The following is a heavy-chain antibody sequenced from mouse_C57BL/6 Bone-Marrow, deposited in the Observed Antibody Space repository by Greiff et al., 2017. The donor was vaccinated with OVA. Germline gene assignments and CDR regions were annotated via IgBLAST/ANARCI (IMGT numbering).Heavy chain of an antibody. CDR3: AGKAYCCSDGFDY. J-gene: IGHJ2*01. CDR1: GYTFTSYS. Sequence: QVQLQQPGAELARPGASVKLSCKASGYTFTSYSMHWVKQRPGRGLEWIGYINPSSGYTKYNQKFKDKATLTADKSSSTAYMQLRSLTSEESAVDYCAGKAYCCSDGFDYWGQGTTLTVSS. D-gene: IGHD1-1*01. V-gene: IGHV1-4*01. CDR2: INPSSGYT.